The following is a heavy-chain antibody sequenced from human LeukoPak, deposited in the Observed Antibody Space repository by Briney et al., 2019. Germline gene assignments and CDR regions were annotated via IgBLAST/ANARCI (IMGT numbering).Heavy chain of an antibody. V-gene: IGHV4-34*01. CDR2: IDHSGST. CDR3: ARLGCTAGSCYSYFDS. J-gene: IGHJ4*02. CDR1: GGSFSGYY. D-gene: IGHD2-15*01. Sequence: SETLSLTCAVYGGSFSGYYWSWIRQPPGKGLEWIGEIDHSGSTNYNPSLESRVTISVDTSKNQFSLKLSSVTAADTAVYYCARLGCTAGSCYSYFDSWGQGTLVTVSS.